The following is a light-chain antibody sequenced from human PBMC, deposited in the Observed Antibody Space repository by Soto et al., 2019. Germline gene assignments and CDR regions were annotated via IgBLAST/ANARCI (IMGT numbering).Light chain of an antibody. J-gene: IGKJ1*01. Sequence: DIQMPQSPSTLSASVGDRVTITCRASQSITDWLAWYQQKPGKAPKFLIYKASNLEGGVPSRFSGSGSGTEFILTISSVQPDDFATYYCQYWDDYSWTFGQGTKVEIK. V-gene: IGKV1-5*03. CDR3: QYWDDYSWT. CDR1: QSITDW. CDR2: KAS.